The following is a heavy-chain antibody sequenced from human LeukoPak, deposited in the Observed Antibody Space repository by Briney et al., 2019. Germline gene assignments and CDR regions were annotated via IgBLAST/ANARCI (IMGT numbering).Heavy chain of an antibody. CDR3: AHRRHGYCSTSCYSFDY. V-gene: IGHV2-5*02. CDR2: IYWDDDK. CDR1: GFTLSTSGVG. J-gene: IGHJ4*02. D-gene: IGHD2-2*01. Sequence: GPTLVNPTQTLTLTCTFSGFTLSTSGVGVGWIRQPPGKALEWLALIYWDDDKRYSPSLKSRLTITKDTSKNQVVLTMTNMDPVDTATYYCAHRRHGYCSTSCYSFDYWGQGTLVTVSS.